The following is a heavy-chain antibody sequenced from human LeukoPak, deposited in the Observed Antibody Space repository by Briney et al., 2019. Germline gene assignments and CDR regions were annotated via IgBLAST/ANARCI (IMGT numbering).Heavy chain of an antibody. CDR3: ARGEAPHMTYLAYYYYYGMDV. D-gene: IGHD2-21*01. CDR2: ISSSGSTI. CDR1: GFTFSDYY. J-gene: IGHJ6*02. V-gene: IGHV3-11*01. Sequence: GGSLRLSCAASGFTFSDYYMSWIRQAPGKGLEWVSYISSSGSTIYYADSVKGRFTISRDNAKNSLYLQMNSLRAEDTAVYYCARGEAPHMTYLAYYYYYGMDVWGQGTTVTVSS.